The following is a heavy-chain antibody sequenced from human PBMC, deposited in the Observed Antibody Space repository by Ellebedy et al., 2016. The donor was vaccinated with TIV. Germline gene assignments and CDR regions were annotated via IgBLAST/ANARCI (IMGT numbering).Heavy chain of an antibody. CDR3: TSTLKSLGIGAGEDY. Sequence: PGGSLRLSCAASGFTFSNAWMNWVRQAPGKGLEWVGRIKSKTDGGTADYAAPVKGRFTISRDDSKKTLYLQMNSLKTEDTAVYYCTSTLKSLGIGAGEDYWGQGTLVTVSS. CDR2: IKSKTDGGTA. V-gene: IGHV3-15*07. J-gene: IGHJ4*02. D-gene: IGHD3-16*01. CDR1: GFTFSNAW.